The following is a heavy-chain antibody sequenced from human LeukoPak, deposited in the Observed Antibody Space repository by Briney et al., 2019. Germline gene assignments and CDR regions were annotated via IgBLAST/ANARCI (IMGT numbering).Heavy chain of an antibody. V-gene: IGHV3-23*01. CDR3: AKDSPSVTATPHDY. D-gene: IGHD2-21*02. CDR1: GFTFSDYA. J-gene: IGHJ4*02. Sequence: GGSLRLSCAAPGFTFSDYAMSWVRQAPGKGLDWVSTISSYGGSTYYADSVKGRFTISRDNSKNTLYLQMNSLRAEDTAVYFCAKDSPSVTATPHDYWGQGALVTVSS. CDR2: ISSYGGST.